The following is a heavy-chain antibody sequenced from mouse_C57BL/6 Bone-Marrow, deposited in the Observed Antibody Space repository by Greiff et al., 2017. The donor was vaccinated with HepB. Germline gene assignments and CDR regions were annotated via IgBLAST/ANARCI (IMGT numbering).Heavy chain of an antibody. CDR2: ISSGGDYI. Sequence: EVQRVESGEGLVKPGGSLKLSCAASGFTFSSYAMSWVRQTPEKRLEWVAYISSGGDYIYYADTVKGRFTISRDNARNTLYLQMSSLKSEDTAMYYCTRDRALLPMDYWGQGTSVTVSS. CDR1: GFTFSSYA. CDR3: TRDRALLPMDY. J-gene: IGHJ4*01. V-gene: IGHV5-9-1*02. D-gene: IGHD1-1*01.